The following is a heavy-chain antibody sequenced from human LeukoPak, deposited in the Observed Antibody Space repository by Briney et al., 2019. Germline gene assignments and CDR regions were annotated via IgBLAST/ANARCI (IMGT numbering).Heavy chain of an antibody. J-gene: IGHJ5*02. CDR2: IYSCGST. Sequence: PGGSLRLSCAASGFTVSSNYMSWVRQAPGKGLEWVSVIYSCGSTYYADSVKGRFTISRDNSKNTLHLQMNSLRAEDTAVYYCARDFTIVGAIFDPWGQGTLVTVSS. CDR1: GFTVSSNY. V-gene: IGHV3-53*05. D-gene: IGHD1-26*01. CDR3: ARDFTIVGAIFDP.